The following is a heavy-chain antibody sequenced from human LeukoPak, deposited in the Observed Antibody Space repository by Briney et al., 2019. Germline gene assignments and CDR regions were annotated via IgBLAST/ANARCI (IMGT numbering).Heavy chain of an antibody. V-gene: IGHV3-23*01. CDR2: IVSSGGST. D-gene: IGHD3-9*01. Sequence: GGSLRLSCAASGFTFSNYAMSWVRQAPGKGLEWVSAIVSSGGSTYYADSVKGRFTISRDNPKNTLYLQMNSLRAEDTAVYYCAKWGDYDILTGYYDSDYWGQGTLVTVSS. J-gene: IGHJ4*02. CDR1: GFTFSNYA. CDR3: AKWGDYDILTGYYDSDY.